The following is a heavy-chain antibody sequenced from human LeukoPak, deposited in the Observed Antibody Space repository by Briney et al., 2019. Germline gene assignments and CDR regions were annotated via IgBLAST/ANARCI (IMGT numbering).Heavy chain of an antibody. J-gene: IGHJ4*02. CDR1: GGSIDSRSYY. D-gene: IGHD6-13*01. CDR2: IYSSGST. CDR3: ARLHSTHSSNS. V-gene: IGHV4-39*01. Sequence: VKPSETLSLTCTVSGGSIDSRSYYRGWIRQPPGKGLEWIGSIYSSGSTYYNPSLKSRVTISVDTSKNQFSLRLSSVTAADTAVYYCARLHSTHSSNSWGQGTLVTVSS.